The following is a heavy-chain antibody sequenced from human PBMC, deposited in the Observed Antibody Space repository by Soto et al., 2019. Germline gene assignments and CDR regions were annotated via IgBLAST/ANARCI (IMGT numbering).Heavy chain of an antibody. V-gene: IGHV1-24*01. D-gene: IGHD3-22*01. Sequence: ASVKVSCKVSGYTLTELSMHWVRQAPGKGLEWMGGFDPEDGETIYAQKFQGRVTMTEDTSTDTAYMELSSLRSEDTAVYYCATDRGHYYDSSGYYFGYWGQGTLVTVSS. CDR1: GYTLTELS. CDR3: ATDRGHYYDSSGYYFGY. J-gene: IGHJ4*02. CDR2: FDPEDGET.